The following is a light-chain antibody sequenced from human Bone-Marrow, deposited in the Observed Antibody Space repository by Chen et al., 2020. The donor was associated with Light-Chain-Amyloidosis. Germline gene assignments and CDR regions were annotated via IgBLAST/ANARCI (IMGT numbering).Light chain of an antibody. CDR1: HSLLHSDGRTY. V-gene: IGKV2D-29*01. Sequence: DILMTQTPLSLSVTPGQPASISCKSSHSLLHSDGRTYLFWFLQKPGQPPQLLMYEVSTRFSGVPDKFTGSGSGTHFTLNISRVEAEDVGIYYCMQSIQLPRTFGQGTKGEIK. CDR3: MQSIQLPRT. CDR2: EVS. J-gene: IGKJ1*01.